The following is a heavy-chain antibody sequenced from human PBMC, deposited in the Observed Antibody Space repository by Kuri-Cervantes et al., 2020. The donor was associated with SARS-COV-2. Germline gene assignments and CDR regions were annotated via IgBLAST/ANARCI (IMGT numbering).Heavy chain of an antibody. J-gene: IGHJ4*02. V-gene: IGHV3-21*01. CDR1: GFTFSSYS. CDR3: ARPAETGTRFDY. CDR2: ISSSSSYI. Sequence: GGSLRLSCAASGFTFSSYSMNWVRQAPGKGLEWVSSISSSSSYIYYADSVKGRFTISRDNAKNSLYLQMNSLRAEDTAVYYCARPAETGTRFDYWCQGTLVTVSS. D-gene: IGHD1-1*01.